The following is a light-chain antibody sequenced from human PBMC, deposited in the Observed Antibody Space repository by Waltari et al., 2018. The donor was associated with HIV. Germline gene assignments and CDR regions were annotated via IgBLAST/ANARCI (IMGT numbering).Light chain of an antibody. CDR3: AAWDDSLNGVV. J-gene: IGLJ2*01. CDR2: YND. Sequence: QSVLTQPPSVSGAPRQRVTISCSGGSSNIGNNGVTWYQQIPGRPPKLLIHYNDLLPSGVSDRFSGSKSGTSASLGISGLQSEDEATYFCAAWDDSLNGVVFGGGTNLTVL. CDR1: SSNIGNNG. V-gene: IGLV1-36*01.